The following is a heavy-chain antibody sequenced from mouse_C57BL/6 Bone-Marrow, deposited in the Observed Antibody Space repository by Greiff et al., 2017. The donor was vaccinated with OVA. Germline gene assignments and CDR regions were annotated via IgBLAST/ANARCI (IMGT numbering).Heavy chain of an antibody. V-gene: IGHV3-6*01. J-gene: IGHJ2*01. CDR1: GYSITSGYY. CDR3: ATTVYY. CDR2: ISYDGSN. D-gene: IGHD1-1*01. Sequence: EVQLQQSGPGLVKPSQSLSLTCSVTGYSITSGYYWNWIRQFPGNKLEWMGYISYDGSNNYNPSLKNRISITRDTSKNQFFLKLNSVTTEDTATYYCATTVYYWGQGTTLTVSS.